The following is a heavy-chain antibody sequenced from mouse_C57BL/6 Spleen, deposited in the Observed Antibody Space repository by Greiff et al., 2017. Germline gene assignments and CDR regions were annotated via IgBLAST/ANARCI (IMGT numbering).Heavy chain of an antibody. J-gene: IGHJ3*01. CDR2: IDPENGDT. CDR3: TGRNYEAY. CDR1: GFNIKDDY. D-gene: IGHD2-1*01. Sequence: EVQLQQSGAELVRPGASVKLSCTASGFNIKDDYMHWVKQRPEQGLEWIGWIDPENGDTEYASKFQGKATITADTSSNTAYLQLSSLTSEDTAVYYCTGRNYEAYWGQGTLVTVSA. V-gene: IGHV14-4*01.